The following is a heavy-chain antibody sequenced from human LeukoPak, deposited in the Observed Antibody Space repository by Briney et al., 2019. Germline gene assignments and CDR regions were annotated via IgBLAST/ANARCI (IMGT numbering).Heavy chain of an antibody. CDR1: GYTFTSYG. J-gene: IGHJ5*02. CDR2: ISAYNGNT. V-gene: IGHV1-18*01. D-gene: IGHD2-2*01. Sequence: GASVKVSCKASGYTFTSYGISWVRQAPGQGLEWMGWISAYNGNTNYAQKLQGRVTMTTDTSTSTAYMELRSLRSDDTAVCYCVRCSSTSCYAMGFDPWGQGTLVTVSS. CDR3: VRCSSTSCYAMGFDP.